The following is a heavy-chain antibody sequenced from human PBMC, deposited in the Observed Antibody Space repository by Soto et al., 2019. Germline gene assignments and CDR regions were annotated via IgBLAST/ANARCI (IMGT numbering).Heavy chain of an antibody. J-gene: IGHJ4*02. Sequence: PSATLSLTCTVPGACAFSYYWSWIRQHPGKGLEWIGYIYYSGSTNYNPSLKSRVTISVDTSKNQFSLKLSSVTAADTAVYYCARDLHYGDYDPFGYWGQGHLVTV. CDR2: IYYSGST. V-gene: IGHV4-59*02. D-gene: IGHD4-17*01. CDR1: GACAFSYY. CDR3: ARDLHYGDYDPFGY.